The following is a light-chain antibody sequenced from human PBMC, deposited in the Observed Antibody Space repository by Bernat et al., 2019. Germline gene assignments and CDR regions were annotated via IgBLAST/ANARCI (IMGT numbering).Light chain of an antibody. CDR2: DAS. CDR3: QQRSNWPFT. CDR1: QSVSSY. Sequence: EIVLTQSPATLSLSPGARATLSCRASQSVSSYLAWYQQKPGQAPRLLIYDASNRATGIPARFSGSGSGTGFTLTISRLEPEDFAVYYCQQRSNWPFTFGGGTKVEIK. V-gene: IGKV3-11*01. J-gene: IGKJ4*01.